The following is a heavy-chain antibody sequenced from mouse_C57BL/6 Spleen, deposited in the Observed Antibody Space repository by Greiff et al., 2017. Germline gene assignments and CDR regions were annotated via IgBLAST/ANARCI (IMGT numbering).Heavy chain of an antibody. Sequence: EVQLQQSGPELVKPGASVKISCKASGYSFTGYYMNWVKQSPEKSLEWIGEINPSTGGTTYNQKFKAKATLTVDKTSSTAYMQLKSLTSEDSAVYYCERVYDGYFFAYWGQGTLVTVSA. CDR2: INPSTGGT. CDR1: GYSFTGYY. J-gene: IGHJ3*01. CDR3: ERVYDGYFFAY. D-gene: IGHD2-3*01. V-gene: IGHV1-42*01.